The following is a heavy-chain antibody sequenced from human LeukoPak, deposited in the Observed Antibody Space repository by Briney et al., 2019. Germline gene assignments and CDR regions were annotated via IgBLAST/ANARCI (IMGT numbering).Heavy chain of an antibody. CDR3: ARGDASSWYFFDY. CDR1: GFTFSNYA. D-gene: IGHD6-13*01. CDR2: IPYDGSNK. V-gene: IGHV3-30*04. Sequence: GGSLRLSCAASGFTFSNYAMNWVRQAPGKGLEWVAVIPYDGSNKYYADSVKGRFTISRDNSKNTLYLEMNSLRAEDSAVYYCARGDASSWYFFDYWGQGTLVTVSS. J-gene: IGHJ4*02.